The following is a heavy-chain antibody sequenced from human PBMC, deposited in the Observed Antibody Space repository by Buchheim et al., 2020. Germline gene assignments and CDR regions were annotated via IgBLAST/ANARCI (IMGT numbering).Heavy chain of an antibody. J-gene: IGHJ6*03. CDR2: ISSGSGYI. CDR3: ARALEGYSNYNYYSYYMDV. D-gene: IGHD4-11*01. CDR1: GFTFTSYN. V-gene: IGHV3-21*01. Sequence: EVQLVESGGGLVKPGGSLRLSCAASGFTFTSYNMKWVRQAPGKGLEWVSSISSGSGYIYYADSVKGRFTISRDNAKNSLYLQMNSLRAEDTAVYYCARALEGYSNYNYYSYYMDVWGNGTT.